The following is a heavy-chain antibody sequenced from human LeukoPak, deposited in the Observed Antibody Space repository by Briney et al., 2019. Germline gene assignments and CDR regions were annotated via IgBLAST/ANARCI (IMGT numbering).Heavy chain of an antibody. CDR3: AREGDFWSGHRYYFDY. CDR1: GFTFTSYA. J-gene: IGHJ4*02. CDR2: SNAGNGNT. V-gene: IGHV1-3*02. D-gene: IGHD3-3*01. Sequence: PGGSLRLSCAASGFTFTSYAMHWVRQAPGQRLEWMGWSNAGNGNTKYSQEFQGRVTITRDTSASTAYMELSSLRSEDMAVYYCAREGDFWSGHRYYFDYWGQGTLVTVSS.